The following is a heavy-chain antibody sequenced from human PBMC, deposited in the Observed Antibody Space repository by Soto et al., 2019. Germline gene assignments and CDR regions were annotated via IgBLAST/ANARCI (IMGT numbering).Heavy chain of an antibody. D-gene: IGHD1-26*01. CDR3: AKRPRALLTFDY. V-gene: IGHV3-23*04. CDR2: ISDSGGTS. Sequence: EVQLVDSGGGLVQPGGSLRLSCAASGFIFSNYVMSWVSQAPGKGLEWVSSISDSGGTSYYADSVKGRFTISRDNSKNTLYLQMNSLRAEDTAIYYCAKRPRALLTFDYWCQGTLVTVSS. CDR1: GFIFSNYV. J-gene: IGHJ4*02.